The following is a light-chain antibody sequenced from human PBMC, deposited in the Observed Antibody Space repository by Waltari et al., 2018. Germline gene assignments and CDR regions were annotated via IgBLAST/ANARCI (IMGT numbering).Light chain of an antibody. CDR2: DAS. CDR3: RQYGSSPRT. CDR1: QSVSSNY. Sequence: EIVLTQSPGTLSLSPGERATLSCRASQSVSSNYLAWYQQKPGQAPRLLIYDASSRDTGIPDRFGCSGSGTDFTLTISRLEPGDFAVYYCRQYGSSPRTFGQGTKLEIK. V-gene: IGKV3-20*01. J-gene: IGKJ2*01.